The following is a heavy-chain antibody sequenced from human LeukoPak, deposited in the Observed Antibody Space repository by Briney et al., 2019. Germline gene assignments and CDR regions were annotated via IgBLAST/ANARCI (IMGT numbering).Heavy chain of an antibody. J-gene: IGHJ4*02. CDR3: ARGGVSSGWYGSYFEY. CDR2: ISAYNGNT. V-gene: IGHV1-18*01. D-gene: IGHD6-19*01. Sequence: ASVKVSCKASGYTFTSYGISWVRQAPGQGLEWMGWISAYNGNTNYAQKLQGRVTMTTDTSTSTADMEMRSLRSDDTAVYYCARGGVSSGWYGSYFEYWGQGTLVAVSS. CDR1: GYTFTSYG.